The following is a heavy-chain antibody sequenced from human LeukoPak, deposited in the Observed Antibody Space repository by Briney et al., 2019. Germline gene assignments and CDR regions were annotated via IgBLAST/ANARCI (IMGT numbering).Heavy chain of an antibody. D-gene: IGHD2-8*01. Sequence: GGSLRLSCAASGFTFSSYAMSWVRQAPGKGLEWVSAISGSGGSTYYADSVKGRFTISRDNSKNTLYLQMNSLRAEDTAVYNCAKDFGVDYFYYWGQGTLVTVSS. CDR1: GFTFSSYA. V-gene: IGHV3-23*01. J-gene: IGHJ4*02. CDR2: ISGSGGST. CDR3: AKDFGVDYFYY.